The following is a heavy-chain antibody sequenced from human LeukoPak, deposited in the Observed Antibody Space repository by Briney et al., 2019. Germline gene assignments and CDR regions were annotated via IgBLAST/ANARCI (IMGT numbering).Heavy chain of an antibody. V-gene: IGHV4-59*08. CDR1: GGSISSFY. CDR2: IYYSGST. D-gene: IGHD2-8*01. CDR3: ARYLTATDAFDI. J-gene: IGHJ3*02. Sequence: SETLSLTCTVSGGSISSFYWSWIRQPPGKGLEWIGYIYYSGSTNYNPSLKSRVTISVDTSKNQFSLKLSSVTAADTAVYYCARYLTATDAFDIWGQGTMVTVSS.